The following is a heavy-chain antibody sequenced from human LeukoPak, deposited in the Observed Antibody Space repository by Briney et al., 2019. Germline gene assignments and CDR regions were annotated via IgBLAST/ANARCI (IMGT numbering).Heavy chain of an antibody. D-gene: IGHD3-16*01. V-gene: IGHV4-39*07. CDR2: IYYSGST. CDR3: AREGGDEYFQH. J-gene: IGHJ1*01. Sequence: PSETLSLTCTVSGGSISSSSYYWGWIRQPPGKGLEWIGSIYYSGSTYYNPSLKSRVTISVDTSKNQFSLKLSSVTAADTAVYYCAREGGDEYFQHWGQGTLVTVSS. CDR1: GGSISSSSYY.